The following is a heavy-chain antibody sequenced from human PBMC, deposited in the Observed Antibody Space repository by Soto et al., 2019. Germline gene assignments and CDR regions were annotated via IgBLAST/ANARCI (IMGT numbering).Heavy chain of an antibody. CDR3: TTVESIAARPGAFDI. V-gene: IGHV3-15*01. CDR2: IKSKTDGGTT. D-gene: IGHD6-6*01. CDR1: GFTFSNAW. Sequence: GGSLRLSCAASGFTFSNAWMSWVRQAPGKGLEWVGRIKSKTDGGTTDYAAPVKGRFTISRDDSKNTLYLQMNSLKTEDTAVYYCTTVESIAARPGAFDIWGQGTMVTVSS. J-gene: IGHJ3*02.